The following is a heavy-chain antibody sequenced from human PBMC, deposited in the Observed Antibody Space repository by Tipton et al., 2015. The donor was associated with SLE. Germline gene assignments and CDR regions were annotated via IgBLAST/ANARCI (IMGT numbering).Heavy chain of an antibody. CDR3: ARIGGSYP. D-gene: IGHD1-26*01. CDR1: GYTFTTYY. Sequence: QLVQSGAEVKKPGASVKVSCKASGYTFTTYYMHWVRQAPGQGLEWMGIINPSGDSTSYAQKFQGRVTMTTDTSTSTAYMELRSLRSDDTAVYYCARIGGSYPWGQGTLVTVSS. V-gene: IGHV1-46*01. J-gene: IGHJ5*02. CDR2: INPSGDST.